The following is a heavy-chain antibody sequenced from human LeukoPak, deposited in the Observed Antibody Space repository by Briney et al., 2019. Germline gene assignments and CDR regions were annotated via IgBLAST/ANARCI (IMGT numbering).Heavy chain of an antibody. V-gene: IGHV1-2*02. J-gene: IGHJ6*02. CDR1: GYTFTGYY. Sequence: GASVKVSCKASGYTFTGYYMHWVRQAPGQGLEWMGWINPNSGGTNYAQKFQGRVTMTRDTSISTAYMELSRLRSDDAAVYYCARPTAVVSSFVSYHYYYGMDVWGQGTTVTVSS. CDR2: INPNSGGT. CDR3: ARPTAVVSSFVSYHYYYGMDV. D-gene: IGHD5-18*01.